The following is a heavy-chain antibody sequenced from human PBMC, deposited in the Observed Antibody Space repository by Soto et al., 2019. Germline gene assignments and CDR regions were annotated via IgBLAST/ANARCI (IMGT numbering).Heavy chain of an antibody. CDR1: GGTFSSYA. J-gene: IGHJ4*02. V-gene: IGHV1-69*12. D-gene: IGHD2-15*01. CDR3: ARAPIRLCSGDNCYSGLDS. CDR2: IIPTFNKV. Sequence: QVQLVQSGAEVKKPGSSLKVSCKSSGGTFSSYAISWVRQAPGQGLEWLGGIIPTFNKVNYAQKSQGRVTLTADDSTSTAYMELSSLRSDDTAVYYCARAPIRLCSGDNCYSGLDSWGQGTLVIVSS.